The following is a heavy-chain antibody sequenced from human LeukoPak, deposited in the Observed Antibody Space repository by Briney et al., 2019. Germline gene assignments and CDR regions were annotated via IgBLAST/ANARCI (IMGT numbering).Heavy chain of an antibody. V-gene: IGHV3-74*01. J-gene: IGHJ4*02. Sequence: GGSLRLSCAASGFTFSSYWMHWVRQAPGKGLVWVSRINSDGSSTNYADSVKGRFTISRDNAKNTLYLQMNSLRAEDTAVCYCARNADYGDSNPFDYWGQGTLVTVSS. CDR1: GFTFSSYW. D-gene: IGHD4-17*01. CDR2: INSDGSST. CDR3: ARNADYGDSNPFDY.